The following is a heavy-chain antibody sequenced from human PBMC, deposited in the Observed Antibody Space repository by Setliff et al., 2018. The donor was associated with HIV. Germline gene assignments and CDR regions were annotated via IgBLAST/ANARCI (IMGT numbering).Heavy chain of an antibody. CDR1: GAIFTTYG. CDR3: ARDDHYYDMGSILSDWFFDL. Sequence: SVKVSCKTSGAIFTTYGLNWVRQAPGQGLEWMGGVIPIFGSTTYAQKFQDRVTITADESKDTVEMELSSLTSEDTAVYYCARDDHYYDMGSILSDWFFDLWDRGTLVTVSS. CDR2: VIPIFGST. D-gene: IGHD3-22*01. V-gene: IGHV1-69*13. J-gene: IGHJ2*01.